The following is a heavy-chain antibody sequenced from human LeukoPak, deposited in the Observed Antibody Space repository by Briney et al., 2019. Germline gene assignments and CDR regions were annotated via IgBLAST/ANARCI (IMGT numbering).Heavy chain of an antibody. Sequence: GGSLRLSCATSGFTFSSYAIHWVRQAPGKGLEWVAFISHDDGSSKYYADSAKGRFTISRDNSKNTLYLQMSSLRGEDTAVYYCARDRPWFDPWGQGTLVTVSS. V-gene: IGHV3-30*04. D-gene: IGHD6-6*01. J-gene: IGHJ5*02. CDR2: ISHDDGSSK. CDR3: ARDRPWFDP. CDR1: GFTFSSYA.